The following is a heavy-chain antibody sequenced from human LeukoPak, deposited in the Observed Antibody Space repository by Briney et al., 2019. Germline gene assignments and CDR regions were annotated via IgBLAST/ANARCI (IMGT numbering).Heavy chain of an antibody. Sequence: GGSLRLSCAASGFTFSNYAMSWVRQAPGKGLEWVSGISWNSGSIGYADSVKGRFTISRDNAKNSLYLQMNSLRAEDTALYYCAKEGTYAKNWFDPWGQGTLVTVSS. D-gene: IGHD1-1*01. CDR3: AKEGTYAKNWFDP. J-gene: IGHJ5*02. CDR1: GFTFSNYA. CDR2: ISWNSGSI. V-gene: IGHV3-9*01.